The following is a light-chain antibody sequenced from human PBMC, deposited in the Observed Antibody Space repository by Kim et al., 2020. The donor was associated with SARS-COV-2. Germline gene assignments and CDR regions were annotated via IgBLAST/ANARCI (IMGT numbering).Light chain of an antibody. Sequence: DIQMTQSPSSLSASVGDRVTITCRASQSISSYLNWYQQKPGKAPKLLIYAASSWQSGVPSRFSGSGSGTDFTLTISSLQPEDFATYYWQRSYSTPRTFGQGTKV. CDR2: AAS. J-gene: IGKJ1*01. CDR3: QRSYSTPRT. CDR1: QSISSY. V-gene: IGKV1-39*01.